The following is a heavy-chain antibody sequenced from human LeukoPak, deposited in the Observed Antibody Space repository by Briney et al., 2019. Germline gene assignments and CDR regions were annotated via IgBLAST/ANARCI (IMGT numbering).Heavy chain of an antibody. Sequence: GASVKVSCKASGYTFTSYAMHWVRQAPGQRLEWMGWINAGNGNTKYSQKFQGRVTITRDTSASTAYMELSSLRSEDTAAYYCARLTYYYDIRGQTCSAPGGKGTLVTVSS. CDR2: INAGNGNT. J-gene: IGHJ4*02. D-gene: IGHD3-22*01. V-gene: IGHV1-3*01. CDR1: GYTFTSYA. CDR3: ARLTYYYDIRGQTCSAP.